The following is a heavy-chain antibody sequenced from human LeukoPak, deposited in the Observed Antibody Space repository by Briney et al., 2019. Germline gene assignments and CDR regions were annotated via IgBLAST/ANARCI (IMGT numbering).Heavy chain of an antibody. CDR3: ARDRPLSAGGVIYYSYYGMDV. Sequence: PGRSLRLSCAASGFTFRTYAMHWGRQAPGKGLEWVAVISYDGSNKRYADSVRGRFTISRDNSKNTLYLQMNTLRAEDSAVYYCARDRPLSAGGVIYYSYYGMDVWGQGTTVTVFS. V-gene: IGHV3-30-3*01. J-gene: IGHJ6*02. CDR2: ISYDGSNK. CDR1: GFTFRTYA. D-gene: IGHD3-16*01.